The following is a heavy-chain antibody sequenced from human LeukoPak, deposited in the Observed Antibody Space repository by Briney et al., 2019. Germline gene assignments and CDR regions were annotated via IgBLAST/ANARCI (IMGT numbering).Heavy chain of an antibody. D-gene: IGHD2-2*01. V-gene: IGHV1-2*02. Sequence: ASVKVSCKASGYTFTGYYMHWVRQAPGQGLEWMGWINPNSGGTNYAQKFQGRVTMTRDTSISTAYMELSRLRSDDTAVYYCARDRGDIVVVPAAMMGGDYYYYYMDVWGKGTTVTVSS. CDR3: ARDRGDIVVVPAAMMGGDYYYYYMDV. CDR1: GYTFTGYY. CDR2: INPNSGGT. J-gene: IGHJ6*03.